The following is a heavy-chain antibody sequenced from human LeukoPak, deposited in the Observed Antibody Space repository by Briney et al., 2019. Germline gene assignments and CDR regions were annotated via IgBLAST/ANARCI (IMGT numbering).Heavy chain of an antibody. CDR1: GGAFSGYY. CDR2: INHSGST. D-gene: IGHD2-2*01. V-gene: IGHV4-34*01. J-gene: IGHJ4*02. CDR3: ARGHRYCSSTSCYRYFDY. Sequence: SETLSLACAVYGGAFSGYYWSWIRQPPGKGLEWIGEINHSGSTNYNPSLKRRVTISVETSKNQFSLKMSSVTAADTAVYYCARGHRYCSSTSCYRYFDYWGQGTLVTVSS.